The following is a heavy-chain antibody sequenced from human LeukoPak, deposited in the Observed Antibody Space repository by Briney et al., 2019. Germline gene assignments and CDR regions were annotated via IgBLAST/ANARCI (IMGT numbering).Heavy chain of an antibody. CDR1: GFTFRSYS. CDR2: ISSSSSYI. CDR3: AEMGDTAMVH. V-gene: IGHV3-21*01. J-gene: IGHJ4*02. Sequence: PGGSLRLSCAASGFTFRSYSRNWVRQAPGKGLEWVSSISSSSSYIYYADSVKGRFTISRDNAKNSLYLQMNSLRAEDTAVYYCAEMGDTAMVHWGQGTLVTVSS. D-gene: IGHD5-18*01.